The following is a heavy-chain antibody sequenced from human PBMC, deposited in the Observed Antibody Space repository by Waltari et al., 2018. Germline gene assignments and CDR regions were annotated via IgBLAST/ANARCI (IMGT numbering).Heavy chain of an antibody. CDR2: VYYTGST. Sequence: QLQLQESGPRLVKPSETLSLTCSVSGDSITSSNYYWAWIRQPPGKGLEWIGSVYYTGSTSYKASLKSRVTISLDTSKNYFSLSLTSVTATDTAIYFCARTFMVRTIRSRGWFDPWGQGTLVTVSS. CDR3: ARTFMVRTIRSRGWFDP. J-gene: IGHJ5*02. CDR1: GDSITSSNYY. V-gene: IGHV4-39*02. D-gene: IGHD3-10*01.